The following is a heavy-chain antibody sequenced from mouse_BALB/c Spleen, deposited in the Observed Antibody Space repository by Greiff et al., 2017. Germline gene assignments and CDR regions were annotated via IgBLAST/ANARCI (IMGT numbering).Heavy chain of an antibody. CDR2: ISSGGSYT. Sequence: EVQVVESGGGLVKPGGSLKLSCAASGFTFSSYAMSWVRQSPEKRLEWVAEISSGGSYTYYPDTVTGRFTISRDNAKNTLYLEMSSLRSEDTAMYYCAGVSSSFWYFDVWGAGTTVTVSS. J-gene: IGHJ1*01. D-gene: IGHD1-1*01. V-gene: IGHV5-9-4*01. CDR1: GFTFSSYA. CDR3: AGVSSSFWYFDV.